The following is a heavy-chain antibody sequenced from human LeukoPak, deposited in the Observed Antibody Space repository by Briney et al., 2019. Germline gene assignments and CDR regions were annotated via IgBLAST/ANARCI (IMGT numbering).Heavy chain of an antibody. J-gene: IGHJ6*03. CDR3: ARAPGSIDV. CDR2: IYTRGST. V-gene: IGHV4-4*07. CDR1: GGSISSYY. Sequence: SETLSLTCTVSGGSISSYYWSWIRQPAGKGLEWIGRIYTRGSTNYNPYLKSRITISEDKSKNQFSLKRRCVAAADMAVYYCARAPGSIDVWGKGTTVTVSS.